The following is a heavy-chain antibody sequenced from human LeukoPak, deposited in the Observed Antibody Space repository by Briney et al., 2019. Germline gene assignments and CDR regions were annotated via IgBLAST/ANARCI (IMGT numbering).Heavy chain of an antibody. J-gene: IGHJ4*02. CDR2: IYYSGST. D-gene: IGHD5-24*01. CDR1: GGSISSYY. Sequence: SETLSLTCTVSGGSISSYYWSWIRQPPGKGLEWIGYIYYSGSTNYNPSLKSRVTISVDTSKNQFSLKLSSVTAADTAVYYCAREMATARWFDYWGQGTLVTVSS. CDR3: AREMATARWFDY. V-gene: IGHV4-59*12.